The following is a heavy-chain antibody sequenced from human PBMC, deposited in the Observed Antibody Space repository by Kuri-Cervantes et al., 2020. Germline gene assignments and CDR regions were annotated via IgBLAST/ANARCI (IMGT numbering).Heavy chain of an antibody. V-gene: IGHV1-69*05. CDR3: ARVGNYGSSGDGAFDV. D-gene: IGHD3-22*01. J-gene: IGHJ3*01. CDR2: IIPSFGTA. Sequence: AVKVSCKASGGTFSSYAISWVRQAPGQGLEWMGGIIPSFGTANYAQKFQGRVTITTDESTSTAYMELSSMRSEDTAVYYCARVGNYGSSGDGAFDVWGQGTMVTVSS. CDR1: GGTFSSYA.